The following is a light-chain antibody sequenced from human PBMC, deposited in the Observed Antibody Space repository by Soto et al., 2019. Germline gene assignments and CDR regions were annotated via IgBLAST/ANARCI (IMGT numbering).Light chain of an antibody. V-gene: IGKV3-20*01. Sequence: EIVLTQSPGTLSLSPGERATLSCRASQSVSSSYLAWYQQKPGQAPRLLIYGASSRSTGIPDRFSGGGCWTKFILTIIRLEPDDFDVYYCQQYCSAPPYTFGQGTKLEIK. CDR2: GAS. J-gene: IGKJ2*01. CDR1: QSVSSSY. CDR3: QQYCSAPPYT.